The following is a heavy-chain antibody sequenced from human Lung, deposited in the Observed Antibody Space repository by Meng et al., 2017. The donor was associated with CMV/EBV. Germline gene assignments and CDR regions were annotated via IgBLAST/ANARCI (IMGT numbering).Heavy chain of an antibody. CDR2: ISWNSDNK. V-gene: IGHV3-9*01. Sequence: GGSXRLXCTASGFRFDDYAMHWVRQPPGKGLEWVSGISWNSDNKGYADSVKGRFTISRDNARNSLYLQMNSLRTEDTAFYFCAKDDDYHDSSGYYSNWGQGTXVTVDS. CDR1: GFRFDDYA. CDR3: AKDDDYHDSSGYYSN. J-gene: IGHJ4*02. D-gene: IGHD3-22*01.